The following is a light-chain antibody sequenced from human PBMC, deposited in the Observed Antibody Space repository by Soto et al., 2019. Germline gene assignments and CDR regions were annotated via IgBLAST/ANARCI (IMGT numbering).Light chain of an antibody. V-gene: IGKV3-11*01. J-gene: IGKJ5*01. CDR2: NAS. Sequence: EIVLTQSPGTLSLSPEERAILSCRPSQSVSTFLAGFQQKPGQPPRLLIYNASNRTTGIPARFSGCGSATDFTLTISSLEPEDFAVSYCQQRGDWPPITFGQGTRLEIK. CDR1: QSVSTF. CDR3: QQRGDWPPIT.